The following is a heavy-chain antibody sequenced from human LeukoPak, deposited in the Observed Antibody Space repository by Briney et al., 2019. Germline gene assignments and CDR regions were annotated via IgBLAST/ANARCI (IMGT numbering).Heavy chain of an antibody. CDR1: GFTFSRHW. J-gene: IGHJ4*02. D-gene: IGHD2-15*01. CDR2: ISNNGGYT. V-gene: IGHV3-23*01. CDR3: AKQLGYCSDGSCYFPY. Sequence: PGGSLRLSCAASGFTFSRHWMAWVRQAPGKGLEWVSAISNNGGYTYYADSVQGRFTISRDNSKSTLCLQMNSLRAEDTAVYYCAKQLGYCSDGSCYFPYRGQGTLVTVSS.